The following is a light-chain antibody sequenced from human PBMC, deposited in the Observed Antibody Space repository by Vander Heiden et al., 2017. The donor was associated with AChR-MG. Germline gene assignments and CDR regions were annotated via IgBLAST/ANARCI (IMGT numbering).Light chain of an antibody. V-gene: IGKV1-9*01. CDR2: AAS. CDR1: QGVSRY. J-gene: IGKJ3*01. Sequence: DIQLTQSQSFLSASVGDRVTISCRASQGVSRYLAWYQQKPGKAPKLLIYAASTLQSGVPSRFSGSGSGTEFTLTISSLQPEDFATYFCQQLNSYPRVTFGPGTRVDIK. CDR3: QQLNSYPRVT.